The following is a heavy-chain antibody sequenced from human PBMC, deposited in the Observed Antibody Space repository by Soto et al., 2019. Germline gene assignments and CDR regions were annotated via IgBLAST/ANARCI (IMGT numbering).Heavy chain of an antibody. D-gene: IGHD3-10*01. J-gene: IGHJ4*02. CDR2: IRDRAYSYAT. CDR1: GFVFKDSS. CDR3: TRLISAAQDY. Sequence: VLLVECGGGLVQPGGSLKLSCAASGFVFKDSSIHWVRQASGKGLEWVGRIRDRAYSYATAYAASVKGRFTISRDDSSNTASLQMNSLKTEDTAIYYCTRLISAAQDYWGQRTLVTVSS. V-gene: IGHV3-73*01.